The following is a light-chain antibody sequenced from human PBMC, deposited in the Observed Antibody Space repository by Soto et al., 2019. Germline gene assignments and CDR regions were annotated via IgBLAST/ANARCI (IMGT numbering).Light chain of an antibody. CDR1: SSNIGAGYD. J-gene: IGLJ1*01. CDR2: DNS. Sequence: QSVLTQPPSVSGAPGQRVTISCTGSSSNIGAGYDVHWYQQLPGTAPKLLIYDNSNRPSGVPDRFSGSKSGTSASLAITGLQAEDEADYYCQSYDRSLRGSRVFRTGTKVTVL. V-gene: IGLV1-40*01. CDR3: QSYDRSLRGSRV.